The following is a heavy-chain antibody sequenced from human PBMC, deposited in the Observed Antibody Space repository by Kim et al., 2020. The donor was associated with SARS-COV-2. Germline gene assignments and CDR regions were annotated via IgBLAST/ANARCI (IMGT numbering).Heavy chain of an antibody. J-gene: IGHJ5*02. CDR3: ARAVVMYYDFWSGPNWFDP. CDR2: MNPNSGNT. V-gene: IGHV1-8*01. D-gene: IGHD3-3*01. Sequence: ASVKVSCKASGYTFTSYDINWVRQATGQGLEWMGWMNPNSGNTGYAQKFQGRVTMTRNTSISTAYMELSSLRSEDTAVYYCARAVVMYYDFWSGPNWFDPWGQGTLVTVSS. CDR1: GYTFTSYD.